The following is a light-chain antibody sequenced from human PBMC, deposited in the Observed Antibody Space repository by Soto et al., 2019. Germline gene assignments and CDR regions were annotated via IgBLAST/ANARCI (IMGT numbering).Light chain of an antibody. J-gene: IGLJ3*02. CDR3: AVWENSLNGRV. CDR1: SSNIGSNT. V-gene: IGLV1-44*01. CDR2: KSN. Sequence: QSVLTQPPSASATPGQRVTISCSGSSSNIGSNTENWYQQLPGKAPKLLIYKSNQRPSGVPDQFSGSKAGTSASLAISGLQSELEDDYYCAVWENSLNGRVFGVGTQRTFL.